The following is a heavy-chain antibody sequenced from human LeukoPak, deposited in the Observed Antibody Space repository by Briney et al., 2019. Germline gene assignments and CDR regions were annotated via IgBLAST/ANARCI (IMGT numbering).Heavy chain of an antibody. Sequence: GGSLRLSCAASGFIFSSYAMSWVRQAPGKGLEWVSAISGSGGSTYYADSVKGRFTISRDNSKNTLYLQMNSLRAEDTAVYYCANLGGSMIAPLWGQGTLVTVSS. CDR1: GFIFSSYA. J-gene: IGHJ4*02. V-gene: IGHV3-23*01. D-gene: IGHD3-22*01. CDR3: ANLGGSMIAPL. CDR2: ISGSGGST.